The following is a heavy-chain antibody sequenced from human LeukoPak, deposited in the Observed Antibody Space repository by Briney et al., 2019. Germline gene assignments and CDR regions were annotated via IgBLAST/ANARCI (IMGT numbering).Heavy chain of an antibody. D-gene: IGHD5/OR15-5a*01. CDR3: IRGGIQVSGIDVFDI. Sequence: GGSLRLSCAASGFTFSSYDMHWVRQAPGRGLEWVSAIGIAGDTYYPDSVKGRFTISRENAKNSMYLQMNSLKDGDTAVYYCIRGGIQVSGIDVFDIWGQGTMVTVSS. CDR1: GFTFSSYD. V-gene: IGHV3-13*01. CDR2: IGIAGDT. J-gene: IGHJ3*02.